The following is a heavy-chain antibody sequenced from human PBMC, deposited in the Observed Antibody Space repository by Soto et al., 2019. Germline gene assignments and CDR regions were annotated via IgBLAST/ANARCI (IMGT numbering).Heavy chain of an antibody. Sequence: GASLKISCKGSGYSFAGYWITWVRQKPGKGLEWMGRMDPSDSQTYYSPSFRGHVTISVTKSITTVFLQWSSPRASDTAMYYCARQIYDSDTGPNFQYYFDSWGQGTPVTVSS. J-gene: IGHJ4*02. V-gene: IGHV5-10-1*01. CDR2: MDPSDSQT. CDR1: GYSFAGYW. D-gene: IGHD3-22*01. CDR3: ARQIYDSDTGPNFQYYFDS.